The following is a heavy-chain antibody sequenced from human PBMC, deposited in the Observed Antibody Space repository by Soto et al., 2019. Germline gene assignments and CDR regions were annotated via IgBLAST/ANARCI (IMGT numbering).Heavy chain of an antibody. CDR2: IIPMFGTT. V-gene: IGHV1-69*12. CDR1: GGTFSSYA. Sequence: QVQLVQSGAEVKKPGSSVKVSCKASGGTFSSYAISWVRQAPGQGLEWMGGIIPMFGTTNYAQKFQGRVTITADEATSTAYMELRSLRSEDTAVYYWARGVTVVKSFHYSYFYLWVRGTLVTFAS. J-gene: IGHJ2*01. CDR3: ARGVTVVKSFHYSYFYL. D-gene: IGHD2-15*01.